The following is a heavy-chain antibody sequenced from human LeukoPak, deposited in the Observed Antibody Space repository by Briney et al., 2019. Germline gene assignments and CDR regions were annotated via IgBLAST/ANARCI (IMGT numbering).Heavy chain of an antibody. CDR1: GFTFDDYT. CDR2: ISWDGGTT. Sequence: PGGSLRLSCAASGFTFDDYTMHWVRQAPGKGLEWVSLISWDGGTTYYADSVKGRFTISRDNSKNSLYLQMNSLRTEDTALYYCVKDFSHSSGSFDYWGRGTLVTVSS. CDR3: VKDFSHSSGSFDY. D-gene: IGHD6-19*01. J-gene: IGHJ4*02. V-gene: IGHV3-43*01.